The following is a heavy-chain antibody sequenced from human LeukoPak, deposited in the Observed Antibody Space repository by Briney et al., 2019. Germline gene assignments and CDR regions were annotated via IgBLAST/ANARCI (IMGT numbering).Heavy chain of an antibody. CDR3: ARDELRLGYYDFWSGHFGY. CDR2: INPNSGGT. D-gene: IGHD3-3*01. J-gene: IGHJ4*02. Sequence: ASVKVSCKASGYTFTGYYMHWVRQAPGQGLEWMGWINPNSGGTNYAQKFQGRVTMTRDTPISTAYMELSRLRSDDTAVYYCARDELRLGYYDFWSGHFGYWGQGTLVTVSS. CDR1: GYTFTGYY. V-gene: IGHV1-2*02.